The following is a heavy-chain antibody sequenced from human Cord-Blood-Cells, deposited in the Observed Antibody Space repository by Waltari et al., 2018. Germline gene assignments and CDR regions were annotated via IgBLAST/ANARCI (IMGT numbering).Heavy chain of an antibody. Sequence: QVQLQESGPGLVKPSPTLSLTCTVSGGSIRRGDYYWTWILQPPGKGLEWIGYIYYSGSTYYNPSLKSRVTISVDTSKNQFSLKLSSVTAADTAVYYCARAGCSSTSCYYAFDYWGQGTLVTVSS. CDR1: GGSIRRGDYY. CDR3: ARAGCSSTSCYYAFDY. J-gene: IGHJ4*02. D-gene: IGHD2-2*01. V-gene: IGHV4-30-4*08. CDR2: IYYSGST.